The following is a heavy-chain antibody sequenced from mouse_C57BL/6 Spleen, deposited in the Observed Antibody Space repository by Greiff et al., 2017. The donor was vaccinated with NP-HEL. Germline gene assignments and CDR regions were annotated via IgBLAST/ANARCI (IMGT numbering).Heavy chain of an antibody. CDR1: GFNIKDYY. V-gene: IGHV14-2*01. CDR3: ASYYGSSPLFAY. Sequence: VHVKQSGAELVKPGASVKLSCTASGFNIKDYYMHWVKQRTEQGLEWIGRIDPEDGETKYAPKFQGKATITADTSSNTAYLQLSSLTSEDTAVYYCASYYGSSPLFAYWGQGTLVTVSA. J-gene: IGHJ3*01. D-gene: IGHD1-1*01. CDR2: IDPEDGET.